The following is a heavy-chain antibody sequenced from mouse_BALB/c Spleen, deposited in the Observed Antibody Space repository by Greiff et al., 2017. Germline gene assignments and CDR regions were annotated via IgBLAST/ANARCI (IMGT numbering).Heavy chain of an antibody. CDR2: ISSGGSYT. D-gene: IGHD1-1*01. V-gene: IGHV5-6*01. CDR1: GFTFSSYG. Sequence: DVQLVESGGDLVKPGGSLKLSCAASGFTFSSYGMSWVRQTPDKRLEWVATISSGGSYTYYPDSVKGRFTISRDNAKNTLYLQMSSLKSEDTAMYYCARDYGSSYVDYWGQGTTLTVSS. CDR3: ARDYGSSYVDY. J-gene: IGHJ2*01.